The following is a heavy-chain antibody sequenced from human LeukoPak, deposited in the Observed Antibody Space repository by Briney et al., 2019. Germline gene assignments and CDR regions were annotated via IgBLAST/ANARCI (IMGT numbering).Heavy chain of an antibody. V-gene: IGHV3-66*01. CDR1: GFTFSSYG. CDR2: IYSGGST. Sequence: GGSLRLSCAASGFTFSSYGMHWVRQAPGKGLEWVSVIYSGGSTYYADSVKGRLTISRDNSKNTLYLQMNSLRAEDTAVYYCAATYGYYDSSGYFNWFDPWGQGTLVTVSS. CDR3: AATYGYYDSSGYFNWFDP. D-gene: IGHD3-22*01. J-gene: IGHJ5*02.